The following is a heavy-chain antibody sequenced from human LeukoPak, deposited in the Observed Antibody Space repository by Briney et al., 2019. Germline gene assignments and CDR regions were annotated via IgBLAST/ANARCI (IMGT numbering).Heavy chain of an antibody. V-gene: IGHV3-15*01. CDR1: GFVFTNAW. J-gene: IGHJ3*01. D-gene: IGHD5/OR15-5a*01. CDR2: ILSKASGGTT. CDR3: VAYRPGLVSTGD. Sequence: PGGSLTLSCAASGFVFTNAWMSWVRQAPGKGLERLGRILSKASGGTTEYAAPVKGRFTISRDDSTTTLYLQMNSLRTEDTAVYYCVAYRPGLVSTGDWGQGTMVTVSS.